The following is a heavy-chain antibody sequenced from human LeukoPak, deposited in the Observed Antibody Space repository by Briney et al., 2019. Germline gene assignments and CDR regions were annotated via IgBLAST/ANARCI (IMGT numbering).Heavy chain of an antibody. D-gene: IGHD4-17*01. CDR1: GFTFSSYS. CDR3: ARDVVDDYGDYALDY. J-gene: IGHJ4*02. Sequence: PGGSLRLSCAASGFTFSSYSMNWVRQVPGKGLECVSYISSVDSTIYYADSVKGRFTISRDNAKNSLYLQMNSLRAEDTAVYYCARDVVDDYGDYALDYWGQGTLVTVSS. CDR2: ISSVDSTI. V-gene: IGHV3-48*04.